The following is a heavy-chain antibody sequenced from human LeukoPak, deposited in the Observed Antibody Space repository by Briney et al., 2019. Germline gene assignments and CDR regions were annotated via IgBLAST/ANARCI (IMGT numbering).Heavy chain of an antibody. D-gene: IGHD6-19*01. V-gene: IGHV4-4*02. CDR2: IYHSGST. CDR3: ARDRPEYSSGWFTQTI. J-gene: IGHJ4*02. CDR1: GLTLSNVW. Sequence: GSLRLSCAVSGLTLSNVWMNWVRQPPGKGLEWIGEIYHSGSTNYNPSLKSRVTISVDKSKNQFSLKLSSVTAADTAVYYCARDRPEYSSGWFTQTIWGQGTLVTVSS.